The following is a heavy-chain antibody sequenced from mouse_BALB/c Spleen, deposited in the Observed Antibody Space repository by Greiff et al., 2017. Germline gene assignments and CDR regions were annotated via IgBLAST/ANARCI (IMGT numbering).Heavy chain of an antibody. V-gene: IGHV1-80*01. Sequence: VQLQESGAELVRPGSSVKISCKASGYAFSSYWMNWVKQRPGQGLEWIGQIYPGDGDTNYNGKFKGKATLTADKSSSTAYMQLSSLTSEVSAVYFCARRGVAYYFDYWGQGTTLTVSS. CDR2: IYPGDGDT. CDR3: ARRGVAYYFDY. D-gene: IGHD1-3*01. J-gene: IGHJ2*01. CDR1: GYAFSSYW.